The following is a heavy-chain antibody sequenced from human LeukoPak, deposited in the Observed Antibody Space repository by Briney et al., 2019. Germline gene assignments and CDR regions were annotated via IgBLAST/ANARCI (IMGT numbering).Heavy chain of an antibody. CDR3: EAGEDV. J-gene: IGHJ6*04. Sequence: GGSLRLSCAASGFNFSNNYVSWVRQAPGKGLEWVSIIYYDGSTFYSDAMTSRFTNSKDITRNTEYLQMNSLRSEGTAVYYCEAGEDVWGEGTTVAVSS. CDR2: IYYDGST. D-gene: IGHD6-25*01. V-gene: IGHV3-66*02. CDR1: GFNFSNNY.